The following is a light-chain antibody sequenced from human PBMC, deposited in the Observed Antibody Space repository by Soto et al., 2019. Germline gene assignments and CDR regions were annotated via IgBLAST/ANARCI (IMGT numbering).Light chain of an antibody. V-gene: IGKV3-15*01. CDR1: QSISSN. CDR2: GAS. J-gene: IGKJ2*01. CDR3: QQYNNWPYT. Sequence: EIVMTQSPATLSASPGERATLSCRASQSISSNLAWYQQKPGQAPRLLIYGASTRATGIPARFSGSGSGTEFTLTISSLQSEDFVVYYCQQYNNWPYTFGQGTKLEIK.